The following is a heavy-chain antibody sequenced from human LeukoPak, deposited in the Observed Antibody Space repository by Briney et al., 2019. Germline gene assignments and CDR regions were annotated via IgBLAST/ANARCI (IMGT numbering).Heavy chain of an antibody. CDR2: IHYSGRT. CDR3: ARHQDGYGDYFDF. D-gene: IGHD5-24*01. Sequence: SETLSLTCTVSGGSISNYYWTWIRQPPGKGLEWIGYIHYSGRTKYDPSLESRVTISVDTSKNQFSLKVSSVTAPDTAIYYCARHQDGYGDYFDFWGQGILVTVSS. V-gene: IGHV4-59*08. CDR1: GGSISNYY. J-gene: IGHJ4*02.